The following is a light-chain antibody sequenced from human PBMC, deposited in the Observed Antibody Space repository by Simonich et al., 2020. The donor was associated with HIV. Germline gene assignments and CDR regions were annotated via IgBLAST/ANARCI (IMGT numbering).Light chain of an antibody. CDR3: QQLSSHPT. J-gene: IGKJ2*01. CDR1: QGISSY. Sequence: IQLTQSPSFLSASVGDRVTITCRASQGISSYLAWYQQKPGKAPKLLIYAASSLQSGVPSRFSGSGSVTEFTLTISSLQPEDFTTYYCQQLSSHPTFGQGTKLEIK. CDR2: AAS. V-gene: IGKV1-9*01.